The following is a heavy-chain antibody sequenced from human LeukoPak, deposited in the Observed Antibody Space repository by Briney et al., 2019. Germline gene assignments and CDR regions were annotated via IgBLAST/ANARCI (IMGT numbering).Heavy chain of an antibody. Sequence: GRSLRLSWAASGFTFSSYGMHWVRQAPGKGLEWVAVISYDGSNKYYADSVKGRFTISRDNSKNTLYLQMNSLRAEDTAVYYCAKDYYDILTGYSYYYYGMDVWGQGTTVTVSS. J-gene: IGHJ6*02. D-gene: IGHD3-9*01. CDR3: AKDYYDILTGYSYYYYGMDV. CDR2: ISYDGSNK. V-gene: IGHV3-30*18. CDR1: GFTFSSYG.